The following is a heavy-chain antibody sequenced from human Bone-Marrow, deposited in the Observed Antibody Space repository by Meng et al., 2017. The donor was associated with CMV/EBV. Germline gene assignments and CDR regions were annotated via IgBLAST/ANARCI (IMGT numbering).Heavy chain of an antibody. Sequence: SETLSLTCTVSGGSVSSGSYYWSWIRQPPGKGLEWIGYIYYSGSTNYNPSLKSRVTISRDNAKNSLYLQMNSLRAEDTALYYCAKGSRGELPTYFDYWGQGTLVTVSS. J-gene: IGHJ4*02. CDR3: AKGSRGELPTYFDY. V-gene: IGHV4-61*03. CDR1: GGSVSSGSYY. D-gene: IGHD1-26*01. CDR2: IYYSGST.